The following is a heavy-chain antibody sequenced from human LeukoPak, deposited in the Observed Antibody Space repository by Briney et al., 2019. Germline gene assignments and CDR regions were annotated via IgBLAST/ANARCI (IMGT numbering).Heavy chain of an antibody. CDR2: IYYSGRT. J-gene: IGHJ1*01. D-gene: IGHD3-22*01. V-gene: IGHV4-39*01. Sequence: NSSETLSLTCSVSGDSVSRSDSYWDWIRQPPGKGLEWIGTIYYSGRTYYSPSPKSRVTMSVDPSNNQFSLNLRSVTAADTAVYYCARRRYYDGSGYLEWGQGTLLSVSS. CDR3: ARRRYYDGSGYLE. CDR1: GDSVSRSDSY.